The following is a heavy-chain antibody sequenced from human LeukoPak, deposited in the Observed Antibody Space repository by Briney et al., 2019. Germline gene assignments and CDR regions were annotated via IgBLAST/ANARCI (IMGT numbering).Heavy chain of an antibody. J-gene: IGHJ4*02. Sequence: ASVKVSCKVSGYTFTTYVMHWVRQAPGQRLEWMGWINAGNGNTKYSQKFQGRVTMTRDTSISTAYMELSRLRSDDTAVYYCAPKGHYYDSSGYYSDFDYWGQGTLVTVSS. CDR2: INAGNGNT. CDR3: APKGHYYDSSGYYSDFDY. D-gene: IGHD3-22*01. V-gene: IGHV1-3*01. CDR1: GYTFTTYV.